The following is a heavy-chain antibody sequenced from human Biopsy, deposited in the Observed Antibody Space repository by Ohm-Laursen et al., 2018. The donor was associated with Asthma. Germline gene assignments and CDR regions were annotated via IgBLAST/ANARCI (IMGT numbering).Heavy chain of an antibody. D-gene: IGHD3-22*01. V-gene: IGHV4-30-4*02. Sequence: TLSLPRAVCGGSISRGDYYWGWIRQTTGKGLERIGYLYYSGRTYYNPSLKSRVNLSVDTSKNQFSLKPSSVTAADTVLYYCTRDLSFYDSSGYYRRWFDPWGQGTLVTVSS. CDR1: GGSISRGDYY. CDR2: LYYSGRT. J-gene: IGHJ5*02. CDR3: TRDLSFYDSSGYYRRWFDP.